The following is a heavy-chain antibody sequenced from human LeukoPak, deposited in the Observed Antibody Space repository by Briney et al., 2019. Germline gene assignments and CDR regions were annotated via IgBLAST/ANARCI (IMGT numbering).Heavy chain of an antibody. V-gene: IGHV3-7*01. Sequence: GGSLRLSCAASGFTFSSYWMSWVRQAPGKGLEWVANIKQDGSEKYYVDSVKGRFTISRDNAKNSLYLQMNSLRAEDTAVYYCARDGMVQGVIYYYYYMDVWGKGTTVTVSS. CDR1: GFTFSSYW. D-gene: IGHD3-10*01. CDR3: ARDGMVQGVIYYYYYMDV. CDR2: IKQDGSEK. J-gene: IGHJ6*03.